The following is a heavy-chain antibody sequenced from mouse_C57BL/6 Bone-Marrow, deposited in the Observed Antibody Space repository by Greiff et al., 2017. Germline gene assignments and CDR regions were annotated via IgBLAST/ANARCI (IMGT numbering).Heavy chain of an antibody. J-gene: IGHJ3*01. Sequence: EVQGVESGGDLVKPGGSLKLSCAASGFTFSSYGLSWVRQTPYKRLEWVATICSGGSYTYYPDSVKGRFTFSRDNAKNTLYLQMSSLKSQDTDMYYCATLDGNYPSWFAYWGQGTLVTVSA. CDR2: ICSGGSYT. CDR1: GFTFSSYG. D-gene: IGHD2-1*01. V-gene: IGHV5-6*01. CDR3: ATLDGNYPSWFAY.